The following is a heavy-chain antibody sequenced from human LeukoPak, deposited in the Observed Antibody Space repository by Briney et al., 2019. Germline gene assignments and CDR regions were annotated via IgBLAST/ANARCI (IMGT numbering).Heavy chain of an antibody. J-gene: IGHJ4*02. CDR2: IYSGGST. V-gene: IGHV3-53*01. CDR3: ARAAKRGYSYGSLDY. D-gene: IGHD5-18*01. Sequence: GGSLGLSCAASGFTVSSNYMSWVRQAPGKGLEWVSVIYSGGSTYYADSVKGRFTISRDNSKNTLYLQMNSLRAEDTAVYYCARAAKRGYSYGSLDYWGQGTLVTVSS. CDR1: GFTVSSNY.